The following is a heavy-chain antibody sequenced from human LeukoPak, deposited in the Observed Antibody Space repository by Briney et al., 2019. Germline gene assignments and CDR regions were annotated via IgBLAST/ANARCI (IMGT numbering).Heavy chain of an antibody. Sequence: TSETLSLTCAVYGGSFSGYYWSWIRQPPGKGLEWIGYIYYSGSTNYNPSLKSRVTISVDTSKNQFSLKLSSVTAADTAVYYCARRFAQWPEDWFDPWGQGTLVTVSS. CDR2: IYYSGST. CDR1: GGSFSGYY. CDR3: ARRFAQWPEDWFDP. D-gene: IGHD6-19*01. V-gene: IGHV4-59*08. J-gene: IGHJ5*02.